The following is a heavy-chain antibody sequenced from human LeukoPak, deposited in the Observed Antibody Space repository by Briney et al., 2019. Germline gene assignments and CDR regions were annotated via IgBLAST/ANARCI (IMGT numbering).Heavy chain of an antibody. Sequence: GGSLRLSCAASGFTFSSYAMSWVRQATGRGLEWVSAISGSGGSTFYADSVEGRFTISRDKYKNTLYLQMNSLRAEDTAVYYCAKVNCSSTSCYFDYWGQGTLVTVSS. CDR3: AKVNCSSTSCYFDY. CDR2: ISGSGGST. J-gene: IGHJ4*02. V-gene: IGHV3-23*01. CDR1: GFTFSSYA. D-gene: IGHD2-2*01.